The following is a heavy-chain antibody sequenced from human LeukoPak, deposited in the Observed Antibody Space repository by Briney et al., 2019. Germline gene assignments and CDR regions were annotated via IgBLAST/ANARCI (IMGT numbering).Heavy chain of an antibody. V-gene: IGHV1-69*05. CDR3: ARAPEETTGFDY. CDR2: IIPIFGTA. J-gene: IGHJ4*02. CDR1: GGTFSSYA. D-gene: IGHD4-17*01. Sequence: SVKVSCKASGGTFSSYAISWVRQAPGQGLEWMGGIIPIFGTANYAQKFQGRVTMTRDMSTSTVYMELSSLRSEDTAVYYCARAPEETTGFDYWGQGTLVTVSS.